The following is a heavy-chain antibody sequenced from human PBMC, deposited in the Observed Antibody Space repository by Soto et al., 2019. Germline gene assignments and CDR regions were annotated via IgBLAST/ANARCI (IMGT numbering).Heavy chain of an antibody. V-gene: IGHV3-30*18. CDR1: GFTFNNYG. CDR3: ANQERGSYFGY. CDR2: ISNDGSAD. D-gene: IGHD3-16*01. J-gene: IGHJ4*02. Sequence: QAQLVESGGSVVQPGRSLRLSCAASGFTFNNYGIHWVRQAPGKGLEWVAAISNDGSADYYADSVKGRFTISRDNPKNTVYLQMNNLKSEDTAVYSCANQERGSYFGYWWQGTLVTVSS.